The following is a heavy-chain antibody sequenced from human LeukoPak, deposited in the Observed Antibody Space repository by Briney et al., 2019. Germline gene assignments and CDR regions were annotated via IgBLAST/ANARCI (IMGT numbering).Heavy chain of an antibody. J-gene: IGHJ4*02. CDR1: GFSFSSYW. CDR3: ASLVYDSGSGSYYEY. CDR2: IKGDGSEK. Sequence: GGSLRLSCAVSGFSFSSYWMSWVRQAPGKGLVWVAHIKGDGSEKYYVDSVKGRFTISRDNAKNSLYLKMNSLRAEDTAVYYCASLVYDSGSGSYYEYWGQGTLVTVSS. V-gene: IGHV3-7*01. D-gene: IGHD3-10*01.